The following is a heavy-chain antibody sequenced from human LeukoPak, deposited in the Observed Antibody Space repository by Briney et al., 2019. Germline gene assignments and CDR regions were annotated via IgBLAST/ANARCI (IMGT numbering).Heavy chain of an antibody. V-gene: IGHV3-30*18. D-gene: IGHD1-26*01. CDR2: ISYDGSNK. CDR1: GFTFSSYG. CDR3: AKGGGVVGSLWAFDI. Sequence: GGSLRLSCAASGFTFSSYGMHWVRQAPGKGLEWVAVISYDGSNKYYADSVKGRFTISRDNSKNTLYLQMNSLRAEDTAVYYCAKGGGVVGSLWAFDIWGQGTMVTVSS. J-gene: IGHJ3*02.